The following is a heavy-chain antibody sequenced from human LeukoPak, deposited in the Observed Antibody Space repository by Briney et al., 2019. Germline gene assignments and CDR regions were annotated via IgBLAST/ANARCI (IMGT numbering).Heavy chain of an antibody. D-gene: IGHD3-22*01. V-gene: IGHV1-69*01. CDR1: GGTFSSYA. Sequence: ASVKVSCKASGGTFSSYAISWVRQAPGQGLEWMGGIIPIFGTANYAQEFQGRVTITADESTSTAYMELSSLRSEDTAVYYCASGGPGVNYYDSSGYYLYYFDYWGQGTLVTVSS. J-gene: IGHJ4*02. CDR3: ASGGPGVNYYDSSGYYLYYFDY. CDR2: IIPIFGTA.